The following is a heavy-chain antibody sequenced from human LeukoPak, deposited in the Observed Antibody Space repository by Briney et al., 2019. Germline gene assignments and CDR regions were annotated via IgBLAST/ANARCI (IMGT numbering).Heavy chain of an antibody. Sequence: ASVKVSCKASGYTFTSYYMHWVRQAPGQGLEWMGIINPSGGSTSYAQKFQGRVTMTRDTSISTAYMELSRLRSDDTAVYYCARAGRGTRFGEFWGQGTMVTVSS. CDR3: ARAGRGTRFGEF. CDR1: GYTFTSYY. V-gene: IGHV1-46*01. D-gene: IGHD3-10*01. CDR2: INPSGGST. J-gene: IGHJ3*01.